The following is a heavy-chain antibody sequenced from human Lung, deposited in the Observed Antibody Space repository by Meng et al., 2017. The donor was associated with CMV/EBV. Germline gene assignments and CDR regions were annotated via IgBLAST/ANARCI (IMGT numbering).Heavy chain of an antibody. Sequence: SSVXVSXKASIGTFSSYAISWVRQAPGQGLEWMGGSIHILGIAKNAQKFQGRVTITADKSTSTAYMELSSLRSEDTAGYDCARDPHSSGYYPMDDWGQGALVTVSS. CDR3: ARDPHSSGYYPMDD. D-gene: IGHD3-22*01. CDR2: SIHILGIA. CDR1: IGTFSSYA. V-gene: IGHV1-69*10. J-gene: IGHJ4*02.